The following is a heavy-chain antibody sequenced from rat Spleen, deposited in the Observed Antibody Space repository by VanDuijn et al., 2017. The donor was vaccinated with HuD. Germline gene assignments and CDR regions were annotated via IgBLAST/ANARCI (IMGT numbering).Heavy chain of an antibody. V-gene: IGHV2-27*01. Sequence: QVQLKESEPDLVQPSQTLSLTCTVSGFSLTSYHVHWVRQPPGKGLEWMGRIQSGGSTDYNSALKSRLSISRDTSKSQVFLKMNSLQADDTAIYFCTSPFRWFAYWGQGTLVTVSS. CDR3: TSPFRWFAY. CDR1: GFSLTSYH. CDR2: IQSGGST. J-gene: IGHJ3*01.